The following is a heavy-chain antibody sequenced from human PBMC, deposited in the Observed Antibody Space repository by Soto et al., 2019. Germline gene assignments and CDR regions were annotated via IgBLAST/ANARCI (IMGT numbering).Heavy chain of an antibody. CDR3: ARAYYDFWSGYYTLSWFDP. CDR1: GGSFSGYY. J-gene: IGHJ5*02. Sequence: PSETLSLTCAVYGGSFSGYYWSWIRQPPGKGLEWIGEINHSGSTNYNPSLKSRVTISVDTSKNQFSLKLSSVTAADTAVYYRARAYYDFWSGYYTLSWFDPWGQGNLVT. V-gene: IGHV4-34*01. CDR2: INHSGST. D-gene: IGHD3-3*01.